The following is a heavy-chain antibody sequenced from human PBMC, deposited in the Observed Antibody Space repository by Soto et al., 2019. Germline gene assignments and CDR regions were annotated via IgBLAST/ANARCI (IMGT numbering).Heavy chain of an antibody. CDR3: ARVGGQLVISGAFDI. V-gene: IGHV4-31*03. D-gene: IGHD6-6*01. CDR2: IYYSGST. CDR1: CGSISSGGYY. J-gene: IGHJ3*02. Sequence: PSETLSLTCTVSCGSISSGGYYWSWIRQHPGKGLEWIGYIYYSGSTYYNPSLKSRVTISVDTSKNQFSLKLSSVTAADTAVYYCARVGGQLVISGAFDIWGQGTMVTVSS.